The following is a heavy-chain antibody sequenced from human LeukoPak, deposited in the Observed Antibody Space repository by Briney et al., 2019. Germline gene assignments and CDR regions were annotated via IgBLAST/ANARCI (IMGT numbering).Heavy chain of an antibody. V-gene: IGHV3-23*01. CDR2: ISGSGVST. CDR1: GFTFSTYA. J-gene: IGHJ5*02. Sequence: GGSLRLSCAASGFTFSTYAMNWVRQAPGKGLEWVSVISGSGVSTHYADSVKGRFTISRDNSKNTLYLQMSSLRAEDTAVYYCAKDFTIFGVVTNNWFDPWGQGTLVTVSS. CDR3: AKDFTIFGVVTNNWFDP. D-gene: IGHD3-3*01.